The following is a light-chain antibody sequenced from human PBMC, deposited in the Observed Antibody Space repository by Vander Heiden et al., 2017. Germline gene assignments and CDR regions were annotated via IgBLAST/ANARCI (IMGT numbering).Light chain of an antibody. Sequence: SQRTETPSSLSASVGDRVTITCRASQSISSYLTWYQQKPGKAPKLLIYAASTLQSGVPSRFSGSGSGTDFTLTISSLQPEDFATYYCQQCYSSQTFGQGTNLEIK. CDR3: QQCYSSQT. CDR1: QSISSY. CDR2: AAS. J-gene: IGKJ2*01. V-gene: IGKV1-39*01.